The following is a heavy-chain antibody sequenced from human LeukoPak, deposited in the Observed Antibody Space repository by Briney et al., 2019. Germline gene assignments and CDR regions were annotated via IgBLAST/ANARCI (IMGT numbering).Heavy chain of an antibody. CDR3: ASTGTAMTPYFDY. Sequence: NYWMHWVRQHPGKGLEWIGYIYYSGSTYYNPSLKSRVTISVDTSKNQFSLKLSSVTAADTAVYYCASTGTAMTPYFDYWGQGTLVTVSS. V-gene: IGHV4-31*02. CDR2: IYYSGST. J-gene: IGHJ4*02. D-gene: IGHD5-18*01. CDR1: NY.